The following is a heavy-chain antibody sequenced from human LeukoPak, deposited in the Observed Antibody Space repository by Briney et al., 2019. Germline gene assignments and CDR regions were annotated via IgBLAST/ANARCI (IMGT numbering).Heavy chain of an antibody. CDR3: ARDGLMDV. CDR1: GFTFSSYS. CDR2: ISSNSSTT. V-gene: IGHV3-48*01. J-gene: IGHJ6*03. Sequence: GGSLRLSCVASGFTFSSYSMNWVRQALGKGLEWISYISSNSSTTFYADSVKGRFTISRDNAKNSLYVQMNSLRAEDTAIYYCARDGLMDVWGTGTTVTVSS.